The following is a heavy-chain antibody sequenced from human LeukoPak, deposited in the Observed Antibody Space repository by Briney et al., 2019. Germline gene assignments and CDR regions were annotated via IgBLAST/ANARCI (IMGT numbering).Heavy chain of an antibody. V-gene: IGHV1-69*04. D-gene: IGHD1-26*01. CDR1: GGTFTSYA. CDR3: AREGEGWELLRHYYYGMDV. J-gene: IGHJ6*02. Sequence: SVKVSSQASGGTFTSYAISWARQAPGQGHAWMGRITPILGIANYEKKFQGRVTITADNSTSTAYMELSGLRSEDTAVYYCAREGEGWELLRHYYYGMDVWGQGTTVTVSS. CDR2: ITPILGIA.